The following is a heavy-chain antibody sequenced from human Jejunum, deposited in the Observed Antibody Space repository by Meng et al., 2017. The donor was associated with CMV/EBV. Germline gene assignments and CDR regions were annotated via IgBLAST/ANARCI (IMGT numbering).Heavy chain of an antibody. V-gene: IGHV1-18*01. CDR2: ISTYDGKT. J-gene: IGHJ4*02. D-gene: IGHD6-13*01. Sequence: YSDTNKGIGWVQRAPGQGLEWMRWISTYDGKTDYAQNLRGGVTMTMDTSMNTANMRLGSLTSDDTAVYFCARRIAAVGPLYYFDSWGRGTLVTVSS. CDR1: YSDTNKG. CDR3: ARRIAAVGPLYYFDS.